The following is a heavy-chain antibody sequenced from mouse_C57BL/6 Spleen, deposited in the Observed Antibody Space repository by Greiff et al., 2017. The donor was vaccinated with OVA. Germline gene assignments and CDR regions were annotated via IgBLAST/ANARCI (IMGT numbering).Heavy chain of an antibody. CDR3: ARSNGSSYDYYARDY. J-gene: IGHJ4*01. CDR1: GYTFTSYW. D-gene: IGHD1-1*01. CDR2: IDPSDSYT. Sequence: VQLQQPGAELVKPGASVKLSCKASGYTFTSYWMQWVKQRPGQGLEWIGEIDPSDSYTNYNQKFKGKATLTVDTSSSTAYMQLSSLTSEDSAVYYCARSNGSSYDYYARDYWGQGTSVTVSA. V-gene: IGHV1-50*01.